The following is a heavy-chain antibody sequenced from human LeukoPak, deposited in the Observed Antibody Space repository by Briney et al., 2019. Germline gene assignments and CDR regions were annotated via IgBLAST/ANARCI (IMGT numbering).Heavy chain of an antibody. Sequence: SETLSLTCTVSGASISSDDYYWGWIRQPPGKGLEWIGEINHSGSTNYNPSLKSRVTISVDTSKNQFSLKLSSVTAADTAVYYCARPHLGYWGQGTLVTVSS. J-gene: IGHJ4*02. CDR3: ARPHLGY. CDR1: GASISSDDYY. CDR2: INHSGST. D-gene: IGHD3-3*02. V-gene: IGHV4-34*01.